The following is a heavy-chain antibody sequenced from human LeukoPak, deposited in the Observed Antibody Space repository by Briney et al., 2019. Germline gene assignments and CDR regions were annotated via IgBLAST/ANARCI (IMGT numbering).Heavy chain of an antibody. CDR2: INHSGST. J-gene: IGHJ4*02. CDR1: GGSFSGYY. Sequence: SETLSLTCAVYGGSFSGYYWSWIRQPPGKGLEWIGEINHSGSTNYNPSLKSRVTISVDTSKDQFSLKLSSVTAADTAVYYCARGRGPKFDYRGQGTLVTVSS. CDR3: ARGRGPKFDY. V-gene: IGHV4-34*01.